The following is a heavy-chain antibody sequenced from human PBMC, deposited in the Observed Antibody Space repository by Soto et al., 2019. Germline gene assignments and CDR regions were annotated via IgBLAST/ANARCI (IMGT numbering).Heavy chain of an antibody. V-gene: IGHV5-10-1*01. J-gene: IGHJ2*01. D-gene: IGHD5-18*01. CDR1: GYSFTSHW. CDR3: ARGDTALSYWYFDL. CDR2: IDPSDSYT. Sequence: EVQLVQSGAEVKKPGESLRISCKGSGYSFTSHWISWVRQMPGKGLEWMGRIDPSDSYTSYSPSFQGHVTISADRSISTVYLQGRSLKASDTAMYYCARGDTALSYWYFDLWGRGTLVTVSS.